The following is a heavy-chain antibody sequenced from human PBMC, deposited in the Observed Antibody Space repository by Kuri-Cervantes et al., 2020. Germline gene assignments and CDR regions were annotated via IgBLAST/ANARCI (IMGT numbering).Heavy chain of an antibody. J-gene: IGHJ4*02. V-gene: IGHV3-23*01. Sequence: GESLKISCAASGFTFSSYAMSWVRQAPGKGLEWVSAISSSGGSTYYADSVKGRFTISRDNSKNTLYLQMNSLRAEDTAVYYCAKDVGGVSGSFPYYWGQGTLVTVSS. D-gene: IGHD3-10*01. CDR3: AKDVGGVSGSFPYY. CDR1: GFTFSSYA. CDR2: ISSSGGST.